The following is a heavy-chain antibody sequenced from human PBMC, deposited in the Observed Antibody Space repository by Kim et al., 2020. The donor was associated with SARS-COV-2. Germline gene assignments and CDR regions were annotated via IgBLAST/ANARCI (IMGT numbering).Heavy chain of an antibody. V-gene: IGHV3-23*01. Sequence: GGSLRLSCAASGFTFNNYAMTWVRQAPGKGLEWVSAISGSGSSTYYADSVKGRFTISRDNSKNTLYMQMNSLRVDDTAIYYCAKAPGIVVVTAMGDYFDYWGQGTLVTVSS. CDR2: ISGSGSST. J-gene: IGHJ4*02. CDR1: GFTFNNYA. D-gene: IGHD2-21*02. CDR3: AKAPGIVVVTAMGDYFDY.